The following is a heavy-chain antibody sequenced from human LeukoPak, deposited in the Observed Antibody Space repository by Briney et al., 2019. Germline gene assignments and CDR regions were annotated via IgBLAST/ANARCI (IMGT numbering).Heavy chain of an antibody. J-gene: IGHJ6*02. Sequence: GGSLRLSCAASGFTFSSYSMNWVRQAPGKGQEWVSSISSSSSYIYYADSVKGRFTISRDNAKNSLYLQMNSLRAEDTAVYYCARASGYCSSTSCYAGEYYYYYGMDVWGQGTTVTVSS. V-gene: IGHV3-21*01. CDR1: GFTFSSYS. CDR3: ARASGYCSSTSCYAGEYYYYYGMDV. CDR2: ISSSSSYI. D-gene: IGHD2-2*01.